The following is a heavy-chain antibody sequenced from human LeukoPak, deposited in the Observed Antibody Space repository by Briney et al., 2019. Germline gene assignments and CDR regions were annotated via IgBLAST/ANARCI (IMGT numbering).Heavy chain of an antibody. J-gene: IGHJ4*02. Sequence: GGSLRLXCAASGFTFSSYSLNWVRQAPGKGLEWVANIKEDGTEKYYVDSVKGRFTISRDNAKNSLYLQMNSLRAEDTAVYYCATYYYDSSGLIWGQGTLVTVSS. D-gene: IGHD3-22*01. CDR2: IKEDGTEK. CDR3: ATYYYDSSGLI. V-gene: IGHV3-7*01. CDR1: GFTFSSYS.